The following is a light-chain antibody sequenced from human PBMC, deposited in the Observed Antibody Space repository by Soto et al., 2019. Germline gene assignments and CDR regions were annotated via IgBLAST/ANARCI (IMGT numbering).Light chain of an antibody. CDR1: QTVGRF. CDR3: QQRLHWPIT. Sequence: DIVLTQSPATLSLSPGDRVTLSCRASQTVGRFLSWYQHSPGQGPRLLVYDASNRATGVPARFSGSGSETDFPLTISSLEPEDFAVYYCQQRLHWPITFGPGTRLEIK. CDR2: DAS. V-gene: IGKV3-11*01. J-gene: IGKJ5*01.